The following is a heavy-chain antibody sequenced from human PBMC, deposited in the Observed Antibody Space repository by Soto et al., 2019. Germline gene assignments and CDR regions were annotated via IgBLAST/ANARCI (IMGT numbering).Heavy chain of an antibody. Sequence: AETLSLKWSVSGGSISSSSYYWGWFRQPTGKELEWIGSIYYSGSTYYNPSLKSRVTISVDTSKNQFSLKLSSVTAADTAVYYCARHGRVLLEWLLRGTFDYWGQGTLVTVSS. V-gene: IGHV4-39*01. CDR1: GGSISSSSYY. J-gene: IGHJ4*02. CDR3: ARHGRVLLEWLLRGTFDY. CDR2: IYYSGST. D-gene: IGHD3-3*01.